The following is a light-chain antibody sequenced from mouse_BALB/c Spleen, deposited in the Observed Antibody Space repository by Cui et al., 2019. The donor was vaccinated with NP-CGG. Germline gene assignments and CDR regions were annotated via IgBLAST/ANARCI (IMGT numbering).Light chain of an antibody. J-gene: IGLJ1*01. CDR2: GTN. CDR1: TGVVTTSNY. V-gene: IGLV1*01. Sequence: QAVVTQDSALTIPPGETVTLTCRSSTGVVTTSNYANWVQEKPDHLFTGLIGGTNNRAPGVPARFSGSLIGDKAALTITGAQTEDEAIYFCALWYSNHWVFGGGTKLTVL. CDR3: ALWYSNHWV.